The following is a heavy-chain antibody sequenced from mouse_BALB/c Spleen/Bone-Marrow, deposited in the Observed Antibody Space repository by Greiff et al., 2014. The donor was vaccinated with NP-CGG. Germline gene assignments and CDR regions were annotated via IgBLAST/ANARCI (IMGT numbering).Heavy chain of an antibody. V-gene: IGHV14-3*02. J-gene: IGHJ1*01. Sequence: EVKLVESGSELVKPGASVKLSCAASGFNIKDTYMHWVKQRPEQGLEWIGRIDPANGDTKYDPKFQGKATITADTSSNTAYLRLSSLTSEDTAVYYCTRPSFYYGSSYWYFDVWGAGTTVTVSS. D-gene: IGHD1-1*01. CDR1: GFNIKDTY. CDR3: TRPSFYYGSSYWYFDV. CDR2: IDPANGDT.